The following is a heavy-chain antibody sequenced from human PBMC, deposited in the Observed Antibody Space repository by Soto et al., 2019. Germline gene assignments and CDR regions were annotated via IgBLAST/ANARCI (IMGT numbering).Heavy chain of an antibody. V-gene: IGHV4-31*03. Sequence: LSLTCTVSGGSISSGGYYWSWIRQHPGKGLEWIGYIYYSGSTYYNPSLKSRVTISVDTSKNQFSLKLSSVTAADTAVYYCASTRNDYGDYVDAFDIWGQGTMVTVSS. J-gene: IGHJ3*02. CDR2: IYYSGST. CDR1: GGSISSGGYY. CDR3: ASTRNDYGDYVDAFDI. D-gene: IGHD4-17*01.